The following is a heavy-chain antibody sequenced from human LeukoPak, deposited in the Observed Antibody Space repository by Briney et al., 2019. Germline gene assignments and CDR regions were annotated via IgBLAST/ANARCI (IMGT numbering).Heavy chain of an antibody. CDR1: GFTFSSYG. CDR2: VSSSSSYI. D-gene: IGHD1-1*01. V-gene: IGHV3-21*01. CDR3: ARDQRATASTGSYFDY. Sequence: PGGSLRLSCAASGFTFSSYGMNWVRQAPGKGLEWVSSVSSSSSYIYYADSVKGRFTISRDNAKNSLSLQMNSLRAEDTAVYYCARDQRATASTGSYFDYWGREPWSPSPQ. J-gene: IGHJ4*02.